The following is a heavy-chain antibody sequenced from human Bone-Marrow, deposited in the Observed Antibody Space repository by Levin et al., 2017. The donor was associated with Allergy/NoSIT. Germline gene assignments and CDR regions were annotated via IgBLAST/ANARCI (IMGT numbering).Heavy chain of an antibody. V-gene: IGHV3-30*04. CDR3: ARGRNSRAAVYYFDY. J-gene: IGHJ4*02. CDR1: GFTFSSYA. CDR2: ISYDGSNK. D-gene: IGHD2/OR15-2a*01. Sequence: GESLKISCAASGFTFSSYAMHWVRQAPGKGLEWVAVISYDGSNKYYADSVKGRFTISRDNSKNTLYLQMNSLRAEDTAVYYCARGRNSRAAVYYFDYWRQGTLVTVSS.